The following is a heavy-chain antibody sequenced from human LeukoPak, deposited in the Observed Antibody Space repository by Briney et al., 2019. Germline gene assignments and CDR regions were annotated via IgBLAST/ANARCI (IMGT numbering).Heavy chain of an antibody. CDR2: ISYDGSNK. Sequence: PGRSLRLSCAASGFTFSSYGVHWVRQAPGKGLVWVAVISYDGSNKYYADSVKGRFTISRDNAKNSLYLQMNSLRDEDTAVYYCASSGSYRFDYWGQGTLVTVSS. CDR1: GFTFSSYG. CDR3: ASSGSYRFDY. J-gene: IGHJ4*02. D-gene: IGHD1-26*01. V-gene: IGHV3-30*03.